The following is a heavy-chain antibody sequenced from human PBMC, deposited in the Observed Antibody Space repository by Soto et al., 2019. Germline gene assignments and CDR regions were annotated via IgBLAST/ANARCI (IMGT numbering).Heavy chain of an antibody. J-gene: IGHJ5*02. CDR1: GGSFSGYY. CDR3: ARGPPLRSIFGVVIIDGINNWFDP. CDR2: INHSGST. V-gene: IGHV4-34*01. Sequence: PSETLSLTCAVYGGSFSGYYWSWIRQPPGKGLEWIGEINHSGSTNYNPSLKSRVTISVDTSKNQFSLKLSSVTAADTAVYYCARGPPLRSIFGVVIIDGINNWFDPWGQGTLVTVPS. D-gene: IGHD3-3*01.